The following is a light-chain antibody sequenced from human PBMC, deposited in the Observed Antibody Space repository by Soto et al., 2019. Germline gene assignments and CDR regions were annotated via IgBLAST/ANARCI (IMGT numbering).Light chain of an antibody. V-gene: IGKV1-39*01. CDR3: QQSFSTPT. Sequence: DIQMTHSPSSLSKSIVDRVTITFRASQRINIYLNWYRQKPGKAPELLIYSASNLQSGVPSRFSGSGSGTDFTLTISGLQSEDFATYYCQQSFSTPTFGQGTRLEIK. CDR1: QRINIY. J-gene: IGKJ5*01. CDR2: SAS.